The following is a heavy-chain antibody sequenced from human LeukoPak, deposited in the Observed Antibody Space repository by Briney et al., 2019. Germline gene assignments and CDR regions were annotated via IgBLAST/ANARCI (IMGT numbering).Heavy chain of an antibody. Sequence: GGSLRLSCAASGFTFSSYSMNSVRQAPGKGLEWVSSISSSSGYIYYADSVKGRFTISRDNAKNSLYLQMNSLRAEDTAVYYCARDSQHYDFWSGYYNYYYYYYMDVWGKGTTVTVSS. D-gene: IGHD3-3*01. V-gene: IGHV3-21*01. CDR2: ISSSSGYI. CDR3: ARDSQHYDFWSGYYNYYYYYYMDV. J-gene: IGHJ6*03. CDR1: GFTFSSYS.